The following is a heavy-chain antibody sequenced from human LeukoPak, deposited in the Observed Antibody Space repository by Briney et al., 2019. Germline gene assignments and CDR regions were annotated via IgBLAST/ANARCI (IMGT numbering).Heavy chain of an antibody. CDR1: GGTFSSYA. D-gene: IGHD5-24*01. J-gene: IGHJ3*02. Sequence: SVKVSCKASGGTFSSYAISWVRQAPGQGLEWMGGIIPIFGTANYAQKFQGRVTITADESTSTAYMELSSLRSEDTAVYYCARDPQRERWLHAFDIWGQGTMATVSS. CDR3: ARDPQRERWLHAFDI. CDR2: IIPIFGTA. V-gene: IGHV1-69*13.